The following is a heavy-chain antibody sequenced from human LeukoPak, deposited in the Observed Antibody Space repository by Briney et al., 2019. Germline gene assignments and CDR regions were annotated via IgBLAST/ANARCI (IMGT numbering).Heavy chain of an antibody. Sequence: PGGSLTLSCAASGFTLSSNYKSWVRQAPGQGLEWVAVIYSGGSTFYADSEKGRVSITRDNSKNTLNLQMNSLRAEDTAVYYCASARGSNYGSLGYWGQGTLVTVSS. CDR3: ASARGSNYGSLGY. J-gene: IGHJ4*02. CDR2: IYSGGST. V-gene: IGHV3-53*01. CDR1: GFTLSSNY. D-gene: IGHD5-18*01.